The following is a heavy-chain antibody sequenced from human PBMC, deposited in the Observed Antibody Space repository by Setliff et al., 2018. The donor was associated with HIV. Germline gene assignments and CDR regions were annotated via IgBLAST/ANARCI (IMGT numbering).Heavy chain of an antibody. V-gene: IGHV3-7*01. Sequence: GGSLRLSCAASGFTFSRNWMSWVRQAPGKGLEWVANLNQDGSEKYYGDSVKGRFTISRDNSKNTLYLQMSSLRADDTAVYYCARSPYGGNPYLFDFWGQGTLVTVSS. D-gene: IGHD4-17*01. CDR1: GFTFSRNW. CDR3: ARSPYGGNPYLFDF. CDR2: LNQDGSEK. J-gene: IGHJ4*02.